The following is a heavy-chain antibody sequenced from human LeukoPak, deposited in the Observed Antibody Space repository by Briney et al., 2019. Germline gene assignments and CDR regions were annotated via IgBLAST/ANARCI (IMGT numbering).Heavy chain of an antibody. D-gene: IGHD4-17*01. CDR2: ITAYNGNT. Sequence: ASVKLSCKASGYTFTSYGISWVRQAPGQGLEWMGWITAYNGNTNYAQKLQGRVTMTTDTSTSTAYMELRSLRSDDTAVYYCARDYWDYGDLSRYFDYWGQGTLVTVSS. CDR3: ARDYWDYGDLSRYFDY. J-gene: IGHJ4*02. CDR1: GYTFTSYG. V-gene: IGHV1-18*01.